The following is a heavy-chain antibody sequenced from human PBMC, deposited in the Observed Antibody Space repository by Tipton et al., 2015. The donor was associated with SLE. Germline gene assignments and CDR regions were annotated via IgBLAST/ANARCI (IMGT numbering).Heavy chain of an antibody. J-gene: IGHJ4*02. D-gene: IGHD5-12*01. CDR1: GFTFSSYW. Sequence: SLRLSCAASGFTFSSYWMHWVRQVPGKGLVRVSRTNSDGTTINYADSVKGRFTISRDNAKSTLYLQMNSLRAEDTAVYYCAGEQKYSGFDLDYWGQGTLVTVSS. V-gene: IGHV3-74*01. CDR3: AGEQKYSGFDLDY. CDR2: TNSDGTTI.